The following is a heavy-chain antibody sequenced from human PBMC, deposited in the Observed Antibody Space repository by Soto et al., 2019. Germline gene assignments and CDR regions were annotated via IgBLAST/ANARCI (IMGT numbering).Heavy chain of an antibody. V-gene: IGHV1-69*06. CDR1: GGTFSSYA. CDR3: ARDRTTDLYYYYGMDV. Sequence: SVKVSCKASGGTFSSYAISWVRQAPGQGLEWMGGIIPIFGTANYAQKFQGRVTITADKSTSTAYMELSSLRSEDTAVYYCARDRTTDLYYYYGMDVWGQGTTVTVSS. CDR2: IIPIFGTA. D-gene: IGHD1-7*01. J-gene: IGHJ6*02.